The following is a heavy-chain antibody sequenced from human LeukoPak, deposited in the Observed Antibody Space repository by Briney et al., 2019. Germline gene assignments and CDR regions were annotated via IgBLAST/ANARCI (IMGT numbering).Heavy chain of an antibody. V-gene: IGHV4-59*01. D-gene: IGHD5-24*01. J-gene: IGHJ4*02. CDR3: ARPSRDGFRYTFGY. Sequence: PSETLSLTCTVSGGSISSYYWSWIRQPPGKGLEWIGYIYNSGSTNYSPSLKSRVTISVDTPKNQFSLKLSSVTAADTAVYYCARPSRDGFRYTFGYWGQGTLVTVSS. CDR1: GGSISSYY. CDR2: IYNSGST.